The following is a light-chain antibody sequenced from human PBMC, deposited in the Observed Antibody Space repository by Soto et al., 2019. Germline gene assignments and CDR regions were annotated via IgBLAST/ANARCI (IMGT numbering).Light chain of an antibody. Sequence: EIVMTPSPATLSVSPGERATLSCRASQSVSSNLAWYQQKPGQAPRLLIYDASTRATGIPARFSGSGSGTEFTLTISSLQSEDFAVYYCQQYNNWPPYTFGQGTKLEI. V-gene: IGKV3-15*01. CDR1: QSVSSN. CDR2: DAS. CDR3: QQYNNWPPYT. J-gene: IGKJ2*01.